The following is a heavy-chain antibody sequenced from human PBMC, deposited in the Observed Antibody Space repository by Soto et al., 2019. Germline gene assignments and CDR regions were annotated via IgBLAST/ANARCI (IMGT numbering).Heavy chain of an antibody. CDR3: ARTITMVRGVIIGLGSFDY. D-gene: IGHD3-10*01. Sequence: LSLTCTVSGGSISSGGYYWSWIRRHPGRGLEWIGYIYYSGSTYYNPSLKSRVTISVDTSKNQFSLKLSSVTAADTAVYYCARTITMVRGVIIGLGSFDYWGQGTLVTVSS. CDR2: IYYSGST. J-gene: IGHJ4*02. V-gene: IGHV4-31*03. CDR1: GGSISSGGYY.